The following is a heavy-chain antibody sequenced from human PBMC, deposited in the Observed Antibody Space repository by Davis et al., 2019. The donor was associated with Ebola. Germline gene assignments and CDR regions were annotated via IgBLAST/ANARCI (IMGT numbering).Heavy chain of an antibody. CDR3: AARYGDYAPIDY. Sequence: GGSLRLSCAASGFTFSSYGMHWVRQAPGKGLEWVAVIWYDGSNKYYADSVKGRFTISRDNAKNSLYLQMSSLRAEDTAVYYCAARYGDYAPIDYWGQGTLVTVSS. CDR2: IWYDGSNK. J-gene: IGHJ4*02. CDR1: GFTFSSYG. D-gene: IGHD4-17*01. V-gene: IGHV3-33*03.